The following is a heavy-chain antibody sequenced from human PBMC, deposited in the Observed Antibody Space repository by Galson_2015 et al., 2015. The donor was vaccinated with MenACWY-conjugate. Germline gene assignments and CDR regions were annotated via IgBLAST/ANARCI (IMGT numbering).Heavy chain of an antibody. D-gene: IGHD1-1*01. V-gene: IGHV2-70*11. CDR1: GFSLSTSGMC. CDR3: ARIRYVPGTRHAEYFQH. J-gene: IGHJ1*01. Sequence: PALVKPTQPLTLTCTFSGFSLSTSGMCVSWIRQSPGKALEWLARIDWDDDKYYSTSLKTRLTISKDTSKNQVGLTMTNVDPVDTATYYCARIRYVPGTRHAEYFQHWGQGTLVTVSS. CDR2: IDWDDDK.